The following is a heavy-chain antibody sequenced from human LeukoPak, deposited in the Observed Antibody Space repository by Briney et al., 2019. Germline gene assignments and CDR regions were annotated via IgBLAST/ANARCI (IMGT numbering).Heavy chain of an antibody. V-gene: IGHV1-46*01. CDR2: INPSGGST. CDR1: GYTFTSYY. Sequence: ASVKVSCKASGYTFTSYYMHWVRQAPGQGLEWMGIINPSGGSTSYAQKFQGRVTMTRNTSTSTVYMELSSLRSEDTAVYYCARRDYDFWSGYSPGGYYYYMDVWGKGTTVTVSS. CDR3: ARRDYDFWSGYSPGGYYYYMDV. D-gene: IGHD3-3*01. J-gene: IGHJ6*03.